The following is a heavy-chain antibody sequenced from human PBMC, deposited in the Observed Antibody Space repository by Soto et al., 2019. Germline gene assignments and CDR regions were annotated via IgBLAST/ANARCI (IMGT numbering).Heavy chain of an antibody. CDR3: ARVANPMVYAIPTFDY. V-gene: IGHV3-74*01. Sequence: EVQLVESGGGLVQPGGSLRLSCAASGFTFSSYWMHWVRQAPGKGLVWVSRINSDGSSTSYADSVKGRFTISRDNAKNTLYLQTNSLRAEDTAVYYCARVANPMVYAIPTFDYWGQGTLVTVSS. D-gene: IGHD2-8*01. CDR1: GFTFSSYW. CDR2: INSDGSST. J-gene: IGHJ4*02.